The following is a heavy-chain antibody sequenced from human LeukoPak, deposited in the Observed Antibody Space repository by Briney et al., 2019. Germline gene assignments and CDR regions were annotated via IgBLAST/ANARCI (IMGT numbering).Heavy chain of an antibody. CDR3: ARDRGYCSGGSCAYAFDI. D-gene: IGHD2-15*01. J-gene: IGHJ3*02. CDR1: GGSISSSSYY. CDR2: IYYSGST. V-gene: IGHV4-39*07. Sequence: SETLSLTCTVSGGSISSSSYYWGWIRQPPGKGLEWIGSIYYSGSTYYNPSLKSRVTISVDTSKNQFSLKLSSVTAADTAVYYCARDRGYCSGGSCAYAFDIWGQGTMVTVSS.